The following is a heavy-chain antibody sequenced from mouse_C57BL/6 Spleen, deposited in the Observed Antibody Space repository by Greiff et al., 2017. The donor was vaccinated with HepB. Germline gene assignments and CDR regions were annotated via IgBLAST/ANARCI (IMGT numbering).Heavy chain of an antibody. J-gene: IGHJ4*01. CDR1: GYTFTSYW. CDR3: ARHYYGSSYVGYAMDY. V-gene: IGHV1-59*01. D-gene: IGHD1-1*01. CDR2: IDPSDSYT. Sequence: QVQLQQPGAELVRPGTSVKLSCKASGYTFTSYWMHWVKQRPGQGLEWIGVIDPSDSYTNYNQKFKGKSTLTVDKSSSTAYMQLSSLTSEDSAVYYCARHYYGSSYVGYAMDYWGQGTSVTVSS.